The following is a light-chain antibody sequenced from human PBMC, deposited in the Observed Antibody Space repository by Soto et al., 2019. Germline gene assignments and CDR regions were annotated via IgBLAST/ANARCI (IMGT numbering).Light chain of an antibody. CDR3: QSYDSSKGDVV. Sequence: NFMLTQPHSVSESPGKTVTISCTRSSGSIASNYVQWYQQRPGSAPTTVIYEDNQRPSGVPDLFSGSIDSSSNSASLTISGLKTEDEADYYCQSYDSSKGDVVFGGGTQLTVL. V-gene: IGLV6-57*04. J-gene: IGLJ2*01. CDR2: EDN. CDR1: SGSIASNY.